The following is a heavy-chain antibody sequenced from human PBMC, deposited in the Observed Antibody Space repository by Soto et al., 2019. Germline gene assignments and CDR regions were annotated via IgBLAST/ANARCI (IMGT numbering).Heavy chain of an antibody. CDR3: ARDSPDGRWLQLYLFDY. V-gene: IGHV1-3*01. D-gene: IGHD5-12*01. Sequence: GASVKVSCKASGYTFTSYAMHWVRQAPGQRLEWMGWINAGNGNTKYSQKFQGRVTITRDTSASTAYMELSSLRSEDTAVYYCARDSPDGRWLQLYLFDYWGQGTLVTAPQ. J-gene: IGHJ4*02. CDR1: GYTFTSYA. CDR2: INAGNGNT.